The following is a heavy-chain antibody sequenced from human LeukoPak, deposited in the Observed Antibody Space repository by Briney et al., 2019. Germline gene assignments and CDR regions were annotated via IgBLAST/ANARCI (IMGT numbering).Heavy chain of an antibody. CDR3: ARAVIVVAAATQRNWFDP. CDR1: GGSFSGYY. D-gene: IGHD2-15*01. J-gene: IGHJ5*02. Sequence: SETLSLTCAVYGGSFSGYYWTWIRQTPGKGLEWSGEINHSGITDYNPSLRSRVTISVDTSKNQFSLKLSSVTAADTAIYYCARAVIVVAAATQRNWFDPWGQGTLVTVSS. CDR2: INHSGIT. V-gene: IGHV4-34*01.